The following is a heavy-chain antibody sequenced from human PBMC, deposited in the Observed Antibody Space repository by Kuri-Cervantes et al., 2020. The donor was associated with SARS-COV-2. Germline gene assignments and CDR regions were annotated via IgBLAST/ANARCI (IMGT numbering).Heavy chain of an antibody. CDR3: ARVLWFGDPPDY. D-gene: IGHD3-10*01. Sequence: SQTLSLTCAAYGGSFSGYYWSWIRQPPGKGLEWIGEINHSGSTNYNPSLKSRVTISVDTSKNQFSLKLSSVTAADTAVYYCARVLWFGDPPDYWGQGTLVTVSS. CDR1: GGSFSGYY. J-gene: IGHJ4*02. CDR2: INHSGST. V-gene: IGHV4-34*01.